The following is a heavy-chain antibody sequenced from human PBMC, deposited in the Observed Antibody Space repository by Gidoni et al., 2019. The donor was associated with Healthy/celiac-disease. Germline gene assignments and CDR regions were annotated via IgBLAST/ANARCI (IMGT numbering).Heavy chain of an antibody. CDR3: ARGGRGPTAPEYFQH. Sequence: QVQLQQWGAGLLKPSETLSLTCAVYGGSFSGYYWSWIRQPPGKGLEWIGEINHSGSTNYNPSLKSRVTISVDTSKNQFSLKLSSVTAADTAVYYCARGGRGPTAPEYFQHWGQGTLVTVSS. J-gene: IGHJ1*01. V-gene: IGHV4-34*01. D-gene: IGHD1-26*01. CDR1: GGSFSGYY. CDR2: INHSGST.